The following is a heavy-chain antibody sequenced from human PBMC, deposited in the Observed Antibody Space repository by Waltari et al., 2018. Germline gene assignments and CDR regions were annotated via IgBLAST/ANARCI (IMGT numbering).Heavy chain of an antibody. Sequence: QVQLQESGPGLVKPSETLSLTCTVSGGSIRSFYWSWIRQPPGKGLEWIGYMNYSGSTNYNPSLKSRVTISVDTSKNQFSLKLSSVTAADTAVYYCARQWNWGSVHYFDYWGQGTLVTVSS. J-gene: IGHJ4*02. V-gene: IGHV4-59*08. D-gene: IGHD7-27*01. CDR2: MNYSGST. CDR1: GGSIRSFY. CDR3: ARQWNWGSVHYFDY.